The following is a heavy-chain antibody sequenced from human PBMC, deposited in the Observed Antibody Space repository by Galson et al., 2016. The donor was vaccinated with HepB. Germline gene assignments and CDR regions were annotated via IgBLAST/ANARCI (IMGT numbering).Heavy chain of an antibody. Sequence: SLRLSCAASGFTFNNYWMSWVRQAPGKGLEWVANIKQNGREKDYVDSVKGRFTISRDNAKNSPYLQMNSLRAEDTAVYYCAREGYGGFDCWGQGDLVTVSS. CDR2: IKQNGREK. CDR1: GFTFNNYW. CDR3: AREGYGGFDC. V-gene: IGHV3-7*03. J-gene: IGHJ4*02. D-gene: IGHD4-23*01.